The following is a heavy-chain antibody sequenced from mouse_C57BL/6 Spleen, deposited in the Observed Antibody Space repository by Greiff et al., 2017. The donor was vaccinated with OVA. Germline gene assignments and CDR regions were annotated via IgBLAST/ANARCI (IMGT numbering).Heavy chain of an antibody. Sequence: VQLQESGPELVKPGASVKISCKASGYAFSSSWMNWVKQRPGKGLEWIGRIYPGDGGTNYNGKFKGKATLTVDKSSSKAYMQLSSRSSEDAAVYFCARQTAQAAGAMDYWGQGTSVTVSS. J-gene: IGHJ4*01. CDR1: GYAFSSSW. CDR3: ARQTAQAAGAMDY. V-gene: IGHV1-82*01. D-gene: IGHD3-2*02. CDR2: IYPGDGGT.